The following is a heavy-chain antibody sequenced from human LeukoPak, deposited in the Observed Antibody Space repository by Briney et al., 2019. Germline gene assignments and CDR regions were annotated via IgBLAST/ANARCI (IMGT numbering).Heavy chain of an antibody. CDR1: GFTFNNYG. D-gene: IGHD1-1*01. Sequence: PGGSLRLSCAASGFTFNNYGMHWVRQAPGKGLEWLAFIRYDGSNTYYADSVKGRFTVSRDDSKNTLYLQMNSLRGDDTAVYYCAKDGTYYIYYWGQGTLVTVSS. J-gene: IGHJ4*02. CDR2: IRYDGSNT. CDR3: AKDGTYYIYY. V-gene: IGHV3-30*02.